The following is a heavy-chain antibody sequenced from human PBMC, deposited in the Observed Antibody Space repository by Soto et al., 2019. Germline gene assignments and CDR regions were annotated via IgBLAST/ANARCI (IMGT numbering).Heavy chain of an antibody. V-gene: IGHV3-7*01. CDR2: IKQDGSEK. J-gene: IGHJ6*03. D-gene: IGHD2-15*01. Sequence: GGSLRLSCAASGFTFSSYGMSWVRQAPGKGLEWVANIKQDGSEKYCVDSVKGRFTISRDNAKNSLYLQMNSLRAEDTAVYYCARDRENIVVVVAATPGYMDVWGKGTTVTVSS. CDR3: ARDRENIVVVVAATPGYMDV. CDR1: GFTFSSYG.